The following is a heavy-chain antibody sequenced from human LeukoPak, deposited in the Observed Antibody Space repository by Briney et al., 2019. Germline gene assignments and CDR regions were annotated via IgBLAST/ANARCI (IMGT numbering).Heavy chain of an antibody. CDR1: GGSIGSSSYY. CDR2: VYYSGNA. D-gene: IGHD1-14*01. CDR3: ARGNPYYYMDV. J-gene: IGHJ6*03. V-gene: IGHV4-39*07. Sequence: SETLSLTCTVSGGSIGSSSYYWGWIRQPPGKGLEWIGNVYYSGNAYYNPSLKSRVTISVDTSKNQFSLKLSSVTAADTAVYYCARGNPYYYMDVWGKGTTVTVSS.